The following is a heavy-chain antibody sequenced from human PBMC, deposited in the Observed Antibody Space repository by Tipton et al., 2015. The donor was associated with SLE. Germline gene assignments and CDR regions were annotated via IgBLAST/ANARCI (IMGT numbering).Heavy chain of an antibody. CDR3: VRLELPATKADY. V-gene: IGHV4-59*08. CDR2: IFYTGSA. CDR1: GGSFSSYY. Sequence: TLSLTCAVYGGSFSSYYWSWIRQPPGKGLEWIGYIFYTGSANYNPSLKTRVTMSIDTSKNQFSLKLSSVTAADTAVYYCVRLELPATKADYWGPGTLVTVSS. D-gene: IGHD5-24*01. J-gene: IGHJ4*02.